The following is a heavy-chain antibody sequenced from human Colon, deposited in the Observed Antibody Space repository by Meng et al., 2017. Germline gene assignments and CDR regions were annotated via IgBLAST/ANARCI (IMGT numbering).Heavy chain of an antibody. J-gene: IGHJ6*02. V-gene: IGHV3-23*01. CDR2: ISVGGIRT. D-gene: IGHD2-15*01. CDR3: VKDTPGIPGDSVHYFYSDIDV. CDR1: GSPFATFA. Sequence: GGSLRLSCAPFGSPFATFAMSWVRKDRGKGPGWVSAISVGGIRTYYAESVKGRFTISRDNSKSTLYLQMNSLRADDTAIYDCVKDTPGIPGDSVHYFYSDIDVWGQGTTVTVSS.